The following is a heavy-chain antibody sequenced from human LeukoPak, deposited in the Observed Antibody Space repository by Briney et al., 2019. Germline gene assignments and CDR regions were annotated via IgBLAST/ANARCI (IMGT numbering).Heavy chain of an antibody. CDR2: IKQDGSEK. J-gene: IGHJ4*02. Sequence: GGPLRLSCAASGFTFSSYWMSWVRQAPGKGLEWVANIKQDGSEKCYVDSVKGRFTISRDNAKNSLYLQMNSLRAEDTAVYYCARFFDTSYYGWGIYNYWGRGPLVTVSS. CDR3: ARFFDTSYYGWGIYNY. CDR1: GFTFSSYW. V-gene: IGHV3-7*01. D-gene: IGHD3-10*01.